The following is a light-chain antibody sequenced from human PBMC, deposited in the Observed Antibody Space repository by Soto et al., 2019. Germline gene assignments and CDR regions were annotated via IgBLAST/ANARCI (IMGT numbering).Light chain of an antibody. V-gene: IGLV2-14*01. CDR3: SSYTRSSTRYV. Sequence: QSVLTQPASVSGSPGQSISISCTGTSSDVGGYNYVSWYQQHPGKAPKLMIYDVSNRPSGVSNRFSGSKSGNTASLTISGLQAEDEADYYCSSYTRSSTRYVFGTGTKVPV. CDR1: SSDVGGYNY. CDR2: DVS. J-gene: IGLJ1*01.